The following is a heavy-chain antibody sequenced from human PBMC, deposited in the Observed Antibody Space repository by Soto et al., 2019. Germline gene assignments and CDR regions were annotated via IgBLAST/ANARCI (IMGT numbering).Heavy chain of an antibody. Sequence: PGGSLRLSCAASGFTFSSYGMHWVRQAPGKGLEWVAVIWYDGSNKYYADSVKGRFTISRDDSKNTLYLQMNSLRAEDTAVYYCARDHHVVEAAGTFDYWGQGTLVTVSS. CDR2: IWYDGSNK. D-gene: IGHD6-13*01. CDR3: ARDHHVVEAAGTFDY. J-gene: IGHJ4*02. CDR1: GFTFSSYG. V-gene: IGHV3-33*01.